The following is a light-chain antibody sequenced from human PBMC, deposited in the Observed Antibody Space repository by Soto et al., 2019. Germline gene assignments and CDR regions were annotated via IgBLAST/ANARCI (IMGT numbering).Light chain of an antibody. CDR3: QQYDSRPLT. CDR2: GAS. V-gene: IGKV3-20*01. CDR1: QSVSSSY. J-gene: IGKJ4*01. Sequence: EIVLTQSPGTLSLSPGERATLSCRASQSVSSSYLAWYQQKPGQAPRLLIYGASSRATGIPDRFSGSGSGTDFTLTISRLEPEDFAVYFCQQYDSRPLTFGGGTKVDIK.